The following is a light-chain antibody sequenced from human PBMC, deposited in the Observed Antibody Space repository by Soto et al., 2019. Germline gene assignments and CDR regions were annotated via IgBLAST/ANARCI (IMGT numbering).Light chain of an antibody. CDR2: AAS. J-gene: IGKJ1*01. V-gene: IGKV1-39*01. CDR1: QSITTY. CDR3: QQSYSTPPT. Sequence: DIQMTQSPSSLSASVGERVTIPCRASQSITTYLNWYQQKPGKAPKLLIYAASSLQSGVPSRFSGSGSGTDFTLTISSLQPEDFATYYCQQSYSTPPTFGQGTKVEIK.